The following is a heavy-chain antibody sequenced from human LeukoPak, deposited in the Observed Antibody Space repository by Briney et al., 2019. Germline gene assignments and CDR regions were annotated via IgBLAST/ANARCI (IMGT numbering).Heavy chain of an antibody. V-gene: IGHV1-69*13. CDR2: IIPIYGRA. J-gene: IGHJ3*02. Sequence: GASVKVSCKASGDTFGIYDFTFTRYAISWVRQAPGQGLEWMGGIIPIYGRANYSQKFQGRVTMTADESTRTVTMQLSSLRSEDTAVYYCAGFFYDNTNDAFDIWGQGTVVTVS. CDR3: AGFFYDNTNDAFDI. D-gene: IGHD2/OR15-2a*01. CDR1: GDTFGIYDFTFTRYA.